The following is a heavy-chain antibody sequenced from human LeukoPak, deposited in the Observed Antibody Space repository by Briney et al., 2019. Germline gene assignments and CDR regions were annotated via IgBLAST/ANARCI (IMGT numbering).Heavy chain of an antibody. D-gene: IGHD3-10*01. J-gene: IGHJ3*02. Sequence: GGSLRLSCAASGFTFSSNSMNWVRQAPGKGLEWVSYISSSSTIHYTDSVKGRFTISRDNAKSSLYLQTNSLRAEDTAVYYCARDELRGGPRGDAFDIWAQGTMVTVSS. CDR1: GFTFSSNS. CDR2: ISSSSTI. CDR3: ARDELRGGPRGDAFDI. V-gene: IGHV3-48*01.